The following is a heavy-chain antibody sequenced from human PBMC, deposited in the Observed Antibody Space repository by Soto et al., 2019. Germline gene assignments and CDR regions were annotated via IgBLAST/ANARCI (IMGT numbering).Heavy chain of an antibody. J-gene: IGHJ6*02. CDR2: ISSDSRTI. CDR1: GFSLSDYA. D-gene: IGHD3-3*01. V-gene: IGHV3-48*02. Sequence: GGSLRVSCVASGFSLSDYAVNWVRQAPGKGLEWVSFISSDSRTIYYADSVEGRFTVSRDNARNSVSLQMDSLRDEDAAVYYCARIKLVEWFFINVDVYDMDVWGQGTPVTVSS. CDR3: ARIKLVEWFFINVDVYDMDV.